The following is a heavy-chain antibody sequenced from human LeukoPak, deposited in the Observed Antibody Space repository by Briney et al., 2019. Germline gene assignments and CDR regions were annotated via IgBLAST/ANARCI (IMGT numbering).Heavy chain of an antibody. Sequence: AASVKVSCKASGYTFTGYYMHWVRQAPGQGLVWMGWINPNSGDTNCAQKFQGRVTMTRDTSIGTAYMELSRLRSDDTAVYYCARAYTYYDFWTTYPWGQGTLVTVSS. J-gene: IGHJ4*02. CDR2: INPNSGDT. CDR3: ARAYTYYDFWTTYP. D-gene: IGHD3-3*01. V-gene: IGHV1-2*02. CDR1: GYTFTGYY.